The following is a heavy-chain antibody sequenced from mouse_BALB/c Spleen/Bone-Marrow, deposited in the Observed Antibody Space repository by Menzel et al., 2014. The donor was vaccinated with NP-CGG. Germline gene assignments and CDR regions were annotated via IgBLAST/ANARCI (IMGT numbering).Heavy chain of an antibody. V-gene: IGHV1-18*01. J-gene: IGHJ2*01. D-gene: IGHD2-2*01. CDR3: ARRDGYDSYFDY. CDR1: GYTFTDYN. CDR2: INPNYDST. Sequence: EVQLVESGAELVKPGASVKISCKASGYTFTDYNMDWVKQSHGKSLEWIGDINPNYDSTSYNQKFKGKATLTVDKSSSTTYMELRSLTSEDTAVYYCARRDGYDSYFDYWGQGTTLTGSS.